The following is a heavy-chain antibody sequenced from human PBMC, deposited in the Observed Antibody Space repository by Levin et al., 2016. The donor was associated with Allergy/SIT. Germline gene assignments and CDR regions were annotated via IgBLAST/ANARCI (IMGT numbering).Heavy chain of an antibody. D-gene: IGHD6-6*01. CDR3: ARDPSSSPAYYFDY. CDR2: IKQDGSEK. CDR1: GFTFSSYS. V-gene: IGHV3-7*03. Sequence: GESLKISCAASGFTFSSYSMNWVRQALGKGLEWVANIKQDGSEKYYVDSVKGRFTISRDNAKNSLYLQMNSLRAEDTAVYYCARDPSSSPAYYFDYWGQGTLVTVSS. J-gene: IGHJ4*02.